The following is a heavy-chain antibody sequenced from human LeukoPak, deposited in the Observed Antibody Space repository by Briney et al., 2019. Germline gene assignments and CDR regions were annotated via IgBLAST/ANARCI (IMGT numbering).Heavy chain of an antibody. D-gene: IGHD3-10*01. V-gene: IGHV4-39*01. CDR3: ARRATMVRGVIIRGYMDV. CDR1: GGSISSSAYH. Sequence: SETLSLTCTVSGGSISSSAYHWGWIRQPPGKGLEWIGSIHYSGSTYYNPSLKSRVTISVDTSKNQFSLKLSSVTAADTAVYYCARRATMVRGVIIRGYMDVWGKGTTVTVSS. J-gene: IGHJ6*03. CDR2: IHYSGST.